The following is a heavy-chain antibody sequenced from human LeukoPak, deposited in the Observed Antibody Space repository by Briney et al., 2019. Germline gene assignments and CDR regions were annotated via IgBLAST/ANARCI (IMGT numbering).Heavy chain of an antibody. CDR3: ARAGGFWSGYYPNWFDP. D-gene: IGHD3-3*01. V-gene: IGHV4-31*03. J-gene: IGHJ5*02. Sequence: SQTLSLTCTVSGGSISSGGYYWSWIRQHPGKGLEWIGYIYYSGSTYYNPSLKSRVTISVDTSKNHFSLKLSSVTAADTAVYYCARAGGFWSGYYPNWFDPWGQGTLVTVSS. CDR1: GGSISSGGYY. CDR2: IYYSGST.